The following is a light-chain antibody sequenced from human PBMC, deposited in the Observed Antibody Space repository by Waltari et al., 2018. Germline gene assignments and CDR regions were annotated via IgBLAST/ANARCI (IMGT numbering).Light chain of an antibody. Sequence: DIQMTQSPSYVSASVGDRVTITCRASQDIRTWLAWYQQKPGKAPNLLIYAASTLRTGVPSRFSGSGSGTEFTLTISSLQPEDFATYYCQQGKTFPPWTFGQGTKVEIK. CDR3: QQGKTFPPWT. CDR1: QDIRTW. V-gene: IGKV1-12*01. J-gene: IGKJ1*01. CDR2: AAS.